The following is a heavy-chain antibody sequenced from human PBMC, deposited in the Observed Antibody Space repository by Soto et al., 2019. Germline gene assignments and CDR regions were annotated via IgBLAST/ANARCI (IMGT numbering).Heavy chain of an antibody. V-gene: IGHV3-30*18. D-gene: IGHD6-6*01. CDR1: GFTFSSYG. Sequence: QVQLVESGGGVVQPGRSLRLSCAASGFTFSSYGMHWVRQAPGKGLEWVAVMSNDGSNKYYADSVKGRFTISRDNSKNPLYLQLNSLTADDTAVYYCAKDFEQLVRDYYDGMHVWGQGTTVTVSS. CDR3: AKDFEQLVRDYYDGMHV. J-gene: IGHJ6*01. CDR2: MSNDGSNK.